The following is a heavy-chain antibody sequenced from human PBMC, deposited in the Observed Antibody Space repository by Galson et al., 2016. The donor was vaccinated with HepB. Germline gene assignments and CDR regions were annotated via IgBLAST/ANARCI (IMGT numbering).Heavy chain of an antibody. CDR1: AYSFTRHW. V-gene: IGHV5-51*01. J-gene: IGHJ4*02. CDR3: ARIFTGYDSYFDY. D-gene: IGHD5-12*01. Sequence: QSRAEVKKPGQSLKISCKGSAYSFTRHWIAWVRQMPGKGLEWMGIIYPGDSDTRYSPSFQGQVTISVDKSISTTYLQWSSLKASGTAIYYCARIFTGYDSYFDYWGQGTLVTVSS. CDR2: IYPGDSDT.